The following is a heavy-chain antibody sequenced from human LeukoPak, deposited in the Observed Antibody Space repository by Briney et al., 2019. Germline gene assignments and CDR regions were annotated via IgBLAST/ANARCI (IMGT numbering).Heavy chain of an antibody. D-gene: IGHD3-10*01. CDR3: ARDYGSGSYYVNWFDP. V-gene: IGHV4-4*07. CDR2: IYTSGST. CDR1: GGSISSYY. J-gene: IGHJ5*02. Sequence: SETLSLTCTVSGGSISSYYWSWIRQPAGKGLEWIGRIYTSGSTNYNPSLKSRVTMSVDTSKNQFSLKLSSVTAADTAVYYCARDYGSGSYYVNWFDPWGQGTLVTVSS.